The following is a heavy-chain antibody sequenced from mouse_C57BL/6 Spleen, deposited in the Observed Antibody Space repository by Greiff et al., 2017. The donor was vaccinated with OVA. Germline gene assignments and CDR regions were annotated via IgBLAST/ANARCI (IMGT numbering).Heavy chain of an antibody. CDR2: INPSTGGT. Sequence: EVQLQQSGPELVKPGASVKISCKASGYSFTGYYMNWVKQSPEKSLEWIGEINPSTGGTTYNQKFKAKATLTVDKSSSTAYMQLESLTSEDSAVYCCARSGMVTTTFGVWGTGATVTVSS. J-gene: IGHJ1*03. D-gene: IGHD2-2*01. CDR3: ARSGMVTTTFGV. CDR1: GYSFTGYY. V-gene: IGHV1-42*01.